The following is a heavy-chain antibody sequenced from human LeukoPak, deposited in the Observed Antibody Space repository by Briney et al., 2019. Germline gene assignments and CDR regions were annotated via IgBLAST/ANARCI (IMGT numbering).Heavy chain of an antibody. J-gene: IGHJ3*02. D-gene: IGHD3-22*01. CDR2: IYPGDSDT. Sequence: GESLQISCKGSGYSFTSYWIGWVRQLPGKGLEWMGIIYPGDSDTRYSPSFQGQVTISADKSISTAYLQWSSLKASDTAMYYCARLADEHTYYYDSSGSDAFDIWGQGTMVTVSS. CDR1: GYSFTSYW. CDR3: ARLADEHTYYYDSSGSDAFDI. V-gene: IGHV5-51*01.